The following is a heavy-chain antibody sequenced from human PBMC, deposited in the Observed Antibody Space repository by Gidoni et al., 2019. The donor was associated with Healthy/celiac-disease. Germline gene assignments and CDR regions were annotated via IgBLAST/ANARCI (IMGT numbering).Heavy chain of an antibody. CDR3: ARDHNSRGPRRYYYMDV. CDR2: IYYSGST. CDR1: GGSISSGGYY. V-gene: IGHV4-31*03. Sequence: QVQLQESGPGLVKPSQTLSLTCTVSGGSISSGGYYWSWIRQHPGKGLEWIGYIYYSGSTYYNPSLKSRVTISVDTSKNQFSLKLSSVTAADTAVYYCARDHNSRGPRRYYYMDVWGKGTTVTVSS. J-gene: IGHJ6*03.